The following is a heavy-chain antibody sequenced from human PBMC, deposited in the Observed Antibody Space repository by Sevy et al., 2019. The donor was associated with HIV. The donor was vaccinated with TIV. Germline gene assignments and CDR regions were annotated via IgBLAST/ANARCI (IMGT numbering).Heavy chain of an antibody. V-gene: IGHV3-53*01. CDR1: GFTVSDNY. CDR3: VREDLVLGEDNYYGMDV. J-gene: IGHJ6*02. CDR2: IYIAGRT. D-gene: IGHD3-16*01. Sequence: GGSLRLSCAVSGFTVSDNYMNWVRQAPGKGLEWVSIIYIAGRTYYVDSVRGRFTISRDKAKNTLYLQMNSLRVEDTAVYYCVREDLVLGEDNYYGMDVWGQGTTVTVSS.